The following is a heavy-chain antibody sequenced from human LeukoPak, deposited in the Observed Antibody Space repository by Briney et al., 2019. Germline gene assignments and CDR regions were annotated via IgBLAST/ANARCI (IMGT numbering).Heavy chain of an antibody. D-gene: IGHD1-26*01. Sequence: GGSLRLSCAASGFNFNNYWMSWLRQAPGKGLEWVANIKDDGSEEYYVDSVKGRFTIVRDNAYNSLYLQMNSLRVEDTAIYFCARFTHRYSGDYWGQGTLVSVSS. CDR3: ARFTHRYSGDY. J-gene: IGHJ4*02. CDR2: IKDDGSEE. V-gene: IGHV3-7*03. CDR1: GFNFNNYW.